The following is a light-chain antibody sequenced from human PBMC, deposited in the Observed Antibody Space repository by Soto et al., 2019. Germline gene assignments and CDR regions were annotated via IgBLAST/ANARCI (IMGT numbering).Light chain of an antibody. V-gene: IGKV1-39*01. CDR3: QQSYKILT. Sequence: DIQLTQSPASLSASVGDRVTITCRASDNIGSNLSWYQHQTGTAPKLLIYAASSLQGGVPSRFSGSGYGTQFTLTISGLQTEDFATYYCQQSYKILTFGGGTKVDIK. CDR2: AAS. CDR1: DNIGSN. J-gene: IGKJ4*01.